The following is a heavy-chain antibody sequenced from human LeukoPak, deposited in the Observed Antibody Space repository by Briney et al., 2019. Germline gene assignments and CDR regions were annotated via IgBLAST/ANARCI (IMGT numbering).Heavy chain of an antibody. Sequence: ASVTVSCKASGGTFSSYAISWVRQAPGQGLEWMGGIIPIFGTANYAQKFQGRVTITTDESTSTAYMEPSSLRSEDTAVYYCASGNWNYFSYYYYYYMDVWGKGTTVTVSS. CDR1: GGTFSSYA. D-gene: IGHD1-7*01. J-gene: IGHJ6*03. V-gene: IGHV1-69*05. CDR2: IIPIFGTA. CDR3: ASGNWNYFSYYYYYYMDV.